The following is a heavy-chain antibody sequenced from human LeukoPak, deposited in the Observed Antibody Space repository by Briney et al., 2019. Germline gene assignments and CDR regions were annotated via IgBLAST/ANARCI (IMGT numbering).Heavy chain of an antibody. CDR3: ARRVRREGYVPFDP. CDR2: IYYSGST. J-gene: IGHJ5*02. CDR1: GGSISSSSYY. D-gene: IGHD5-24*01. Sequence: SETLSLTCTVSGGSISSSSYYWGWIRQPPGKGLEWIGSIYYSGSTYYNPSLKSRVTISVDTSKNQFSLKLSSVIAADTAVYYCARRVRREGYVPFDPWGQGTLVTVSS. V-gene: IGHV4-39*01.